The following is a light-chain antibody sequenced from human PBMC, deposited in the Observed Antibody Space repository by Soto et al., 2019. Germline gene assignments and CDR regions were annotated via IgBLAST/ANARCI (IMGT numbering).Light chain of an antibody. V-gene: IGLV1-47*01. CDR1: SSSIGSNY. J-gene: IGLJ3*02. CDR3: ASWDGSLSGRV. Sequence: QSVLTQPPSASGTPGQRVTISCSGSSSSIGSNYIYWYQQLPGTAHKLLVYGNNQRPSGVPDRFSGSKSGTSGSLAISGLRSEDEADYYCASWDGSLSGRVFGGGTKLTVL. CDR2: GNN.